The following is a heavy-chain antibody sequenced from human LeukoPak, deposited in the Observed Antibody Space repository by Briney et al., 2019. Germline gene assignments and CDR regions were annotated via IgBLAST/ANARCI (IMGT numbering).Heavy chain of an antibody. V-gene: IGHV4-59*01. CDR2: VYYNGSA. Sequence: SETLSLTCTVSGDSINYYYWSWIRLSPGKGLEWIGYVYYNGSAKYNPPLKSRVTISVDMSKNQFSLKVSSVTAPDTAIYYCARKGGHFDYWGQGTLVTVSS. CDR3: ARKGGHFDY. J-gene: IGHJ4*02. D-gene: IGHD2-15*01. CDR1: GDSINYYY.